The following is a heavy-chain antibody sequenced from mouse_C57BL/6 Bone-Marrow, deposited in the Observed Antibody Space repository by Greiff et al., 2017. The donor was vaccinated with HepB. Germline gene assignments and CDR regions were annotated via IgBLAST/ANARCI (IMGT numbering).Heavy chain of an antibody. D-gene: IGHD1-1*01. CDR2: IYPGGGYT. Sequence: VQLQQSGAELVRPGTSVKMSCKASGYTFTNYWIGWAKQRPGHGLEWIGYIYPGGGYTNYNEKFKGKATLTADKSSSTAYMQFSSLTSEDSAIYYCARLRLTTVVGFDYWGQGTTLTVSS. J-gene: IGHJ2*01. V-gene: IGHV1-63*01. CDR3: ARLRLTTVVGFDY. CDR1: GYTFTNYW.